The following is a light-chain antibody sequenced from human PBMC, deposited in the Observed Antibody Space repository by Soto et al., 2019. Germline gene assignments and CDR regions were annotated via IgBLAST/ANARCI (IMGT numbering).Light chain of an antibody. V-gene: IGLV2-14*01. J-gene: IGLJ2*01. CDR1: SSDVGGYNY. CDR3: SSYTRSSTYVV. CDR2: DVS. Sequence: QSALTQPASVSGSPGQSITISCTGTSSDVGGYNYVSWYQQHPGKAPKLMIYDVSNRPSGVSNRFSGSKSGNTASLTISGLQAEDAADYYCSSYTRSSTYVVFGGGTKLTVL.